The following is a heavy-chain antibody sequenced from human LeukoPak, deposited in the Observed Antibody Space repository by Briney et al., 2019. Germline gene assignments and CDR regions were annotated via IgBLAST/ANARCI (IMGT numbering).Heavy chain of an antibody. Sequence: SETLSLACTVSGGSISSYYWSWIRQPPGKGLEWIGYIYYSGSTNYNPSLKSRVTISVDTSKNQFSLKLSSVTAADTAVYYCARPKLGSWYFDLWGRGTLSLSPQ. V-gene: IGHV4-59*08. CDR2: IYYSGST. CDR1: GGSISSYY. CDR3: ARPKLGSWYFDL. J-gene: IGHJ2*01. D-gene: IGHD7-27*01.